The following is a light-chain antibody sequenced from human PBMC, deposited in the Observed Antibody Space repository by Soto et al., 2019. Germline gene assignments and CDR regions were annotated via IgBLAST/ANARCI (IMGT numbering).Light chain of an antibody. CDR1: SGHSSYI. CDR3: ETWDSNTYV. V-gene: IGLV4-60*02. Sequence: QSVLTQSSSASASLGSSVSLTCTLSSGHSSYIIARHQQQPGKAPRYLMKLEGSGSYNKGSGVPDRFSGSSSGADRYLTISLLQFEDEADYYCETWDSNTYVFGTGTKLTVL. J-gene: IGLJ1*01. CDR2: LEGSGSY.